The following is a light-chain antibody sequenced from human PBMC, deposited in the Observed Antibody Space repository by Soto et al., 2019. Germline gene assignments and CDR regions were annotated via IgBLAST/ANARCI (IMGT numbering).Light chain of an antibody. Sequence: EVVLTQSPATLSLSLGERATLSCTASQSVSSHLAWYQQKPGQAPMLLIYGASNRATGIPPRFSGSGSGTAFTISISSAEPEDFAVYYCQQRDKWPVTFGGGTKVEFK. CDR3: QQRDKWPVT. CDR2: GAS. V-gene: IGKV3-11*01. CDR1: QSVSSH. J-gene: IGKJ4*01.